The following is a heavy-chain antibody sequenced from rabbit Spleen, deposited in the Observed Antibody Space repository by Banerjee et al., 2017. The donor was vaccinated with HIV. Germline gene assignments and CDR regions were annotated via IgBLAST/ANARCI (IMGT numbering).Heavy chain of an antibody. CDR3: ARDTGSSFSSYGMDL. V-gene: IGHV1S45*01. D-gene: IGHD8-1*01. Sequence: QEQLEESGGDLVKPERSLTLTCTASGFSFSSDYWLCWVRQAPGKGLEWIGCIWANNAATYYASWAKGRFTISSDNAQTTVFLQMTSLTAADTATYFCARDTGSSFSSYGMDLWGPGTLVTVS. CDR2: IWANNAAT. CDR1: GFSFSSDYW. J-gene: IGHJ6*01.